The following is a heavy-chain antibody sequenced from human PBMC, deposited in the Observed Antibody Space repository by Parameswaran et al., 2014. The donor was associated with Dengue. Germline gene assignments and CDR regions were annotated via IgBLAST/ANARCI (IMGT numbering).Heavy chain of an antibody. CDR2: IYYSGST. V-gene: IGHV4-39*07. D-gene: IGHD3-22*01. CDR3: ARKVVTTKPYFDY. Sequence: VRQAPGKGLEWIGSIYYSGSTYYNPSLKSRVTISVDTSKNQFSLKLSSVTAADTAVYYCARKVVTTKPYFDYW. J-gene: IGHJ4*01.